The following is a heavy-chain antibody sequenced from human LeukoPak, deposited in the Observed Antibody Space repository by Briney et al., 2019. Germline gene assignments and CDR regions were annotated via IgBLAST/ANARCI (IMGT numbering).Heavy chain of an antibody. D-gene: IGHD5-12*01. Sequence: GGSLRLSCIASGFSFGDYAMNWVRQAPGKGLEWVSAISGSGGSTYYADSVKGRFTISRDNSKNTLYLQMNSLRAEDTAVYYCAKLLMDIVATPATGWGQGTLVTVSS. CDR2: ISGSGGST. CDR3: AKLLMDIVATPATG. V-gene: IGHV3-23*01. CDR1: GFSFGDYA. J-gene: IGHJ4*02.